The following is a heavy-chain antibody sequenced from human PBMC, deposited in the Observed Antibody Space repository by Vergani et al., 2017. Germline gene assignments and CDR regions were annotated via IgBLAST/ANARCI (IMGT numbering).Heavy chain of an antibody. CDR1: GGTFSSYA. CDR3: ARAGGGSTYYYYYYMDV. D-gene: IGHD3-16*01. V-gene: IGHV1-69*01. Sequence: QVQLVQSGAEVKKPGSSVKVSCKASGGTFSSYAISWVRQAPGQGLKWMGGIIPIFGTANYAQKFQGRVTITADESTSTAYMELSSVRSEGTAVYYGARAGGGSTYYYYYYMDVWGKGTTVTVSS. J-gene: IGHJ6*03. CDR2: IIPIFGTA.